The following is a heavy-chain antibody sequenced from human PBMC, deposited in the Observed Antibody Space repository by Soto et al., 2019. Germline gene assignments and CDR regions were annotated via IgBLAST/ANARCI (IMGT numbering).Heavy chain of an antibody. CDR2: IKSTVDGGTT. Sequence: GGSLRLSCAASGFTFNNAWMSWVRQAPGKGLEWVGRIKSTVDGGTTDYAAPVKGRFTISRDDSRNTLDLQMNSLKTEDTGVYYCTVSRWAARAYYASYGMDVWGQGTTVTVSS. J-gene: IGHJ6*02. V-gene: IGHV3-15*01. CDR1: GFTFNNAW. CDR3: TVSRWAARAYYASYGMDV. D-gene: IGHD6-6*01.